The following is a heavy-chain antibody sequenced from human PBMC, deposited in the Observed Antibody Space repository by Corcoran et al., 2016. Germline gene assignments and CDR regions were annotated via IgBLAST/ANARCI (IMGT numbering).Heavy chain of an antibody. CDR3: ARCSPAYYGSWSYAFDI. D-gene: IGHD3-10*01. CDR2: IYSGGST. J-gene: IGHJ3*02. Sequence: EVQLVESGGGLIQPGGSLRLSCAASGFTVSSNYMSWVRQAPGKGLEWVSVIYSGGSTYYADSVKGRFTISRDNSKNTLYLQMNSLRAEDTAVYYCARCSPAYYGSWSYAFDIWGQGTMVTVSS. V-gene: IGHV3-53*01. CDR1: GFTVSSNY.